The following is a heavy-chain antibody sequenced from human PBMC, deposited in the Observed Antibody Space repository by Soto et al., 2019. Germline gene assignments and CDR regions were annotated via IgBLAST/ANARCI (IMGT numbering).Heavy chain of an antibody. CDR2: ISGSGGST. J-gene: IGHJ4*02. Sequence: PGGSQRLSSAASGFTCISYAMSWVRQAPGKGLEWVSAISGSGGSTYYADSVKGRFTISRDNSKNTLYLQMNSLRAEDTAVYYCAKDLHPYYDSSGYYSAFDYWGQGTLVTVSS. V-gene: IGHV3-23*01. CDR1: GFTCISYA. D-gene: IGHD3-22*01. CDR3: AKDLHPYYDSSGYYSAFDY.